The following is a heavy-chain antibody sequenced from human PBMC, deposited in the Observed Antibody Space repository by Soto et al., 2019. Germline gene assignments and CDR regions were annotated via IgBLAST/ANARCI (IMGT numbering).Heavy chain of an antibody. CDR3: AKDRAVVAPVSTSYFHYYGLDV. CDR2: VGWDGGDI. Sequence: AGGSLRLSCAASGFTLDDYTMHWVRQAPGKGLEWVSGVGWDGGDIVYADSVKGRFTVSRDNTKNSLYLEVNSLRAEDTAMYYCAKDRAVVAPVSTSYFHYYGLDVWGQGTTVTVS. V-gene: IGHV3-9*01. D-gene: IGHD2-15*01. CDR1: GFTLDDYT. J-gene: IGHJ6*02.